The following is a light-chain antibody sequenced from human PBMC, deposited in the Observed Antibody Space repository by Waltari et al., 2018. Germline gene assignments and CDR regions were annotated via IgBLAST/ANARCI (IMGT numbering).Light chain of an antibody. CDR3: QQSYSTPGT. CDR2: AAS. V-gene: IGKV1-39*01. CDR1: QSISSY. J-gene: IGKJ1*01. Sequence: DLQLTQSPSSLSASGGDRVTITCRASQSISSYLNWYQQKPGKAPKLRIYAASSLTRRVPSRFSGSGVGTDFTLTIRSLQPEDFATYYCQQSYSTPGTFGQGTKVEIK.